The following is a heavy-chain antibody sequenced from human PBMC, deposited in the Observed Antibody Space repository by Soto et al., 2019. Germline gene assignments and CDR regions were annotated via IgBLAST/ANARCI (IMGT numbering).Heavy chain of an antibody. J-gene: IGHJ6*02. Sequence: SETLSLTCTVSGGSISSGDYYWSWIRQPPGRGLEWIGYIYYSGSTYYNPSLKSRVTISVDTSKNQFSLKLSSVTAADTAVYYCARGWYFIVATTNRDYYYYYGMDVWGQGTTVTVSS. V-gene: IGHV4-30-4*01. CDR2: IYYSGST. D-gene: IGHD5-12*01. CDR3: ARGWYFIVATTNRDYYYYYGMDV. CDR1: GGSISSGDYY.